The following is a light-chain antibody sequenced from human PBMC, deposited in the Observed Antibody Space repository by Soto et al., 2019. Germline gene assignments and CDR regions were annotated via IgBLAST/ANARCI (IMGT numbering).Light chain of an antibody. J-gene: IGKJ4*01. CDR2: GAS. CDR3: QQLNSYSPRLI. V-gene: IGKV1-9*01. Sequence: SQLTQSPSSLSASVGDRVTITCRASQDIGTYLVWYQQKPGRAPKLLVSGASTLQSGVPSRFSGRGSGTDFTLTISGLTTEDSATYYCQQLNSYSPRLIFGGGTKMEIK. CDR1: QDIGTY.